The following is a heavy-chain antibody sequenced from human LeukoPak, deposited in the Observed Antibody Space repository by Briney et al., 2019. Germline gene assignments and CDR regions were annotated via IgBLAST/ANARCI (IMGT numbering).Heavy chain of an antibody. Sequence: PGGSLRLSCAASGFTFSSYWMHWVRQAPGKGLMWVSRINSDGSSTSYADSVKGRFTISRDNSKNTLYLQMNSLRAEDTAVYYCAKRDTIGWYQGGGWFDPWGQGTLVTVSS. D-gene: IGHD6-19*01. J-gene: IGHJ5*02. V-gene: IGHV3-74*01. CDR1: GFTFSSYW. CDR2: INSDGSST. CDR3: AKRDTIGWYQGGGWFDP.